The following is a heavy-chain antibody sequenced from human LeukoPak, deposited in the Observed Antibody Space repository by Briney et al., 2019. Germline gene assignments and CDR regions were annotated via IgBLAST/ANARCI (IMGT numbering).Heavy chain of an antibody. V-gene: IGHV4-59*01. CDR2: IYYSGST. Sequence: SETLSLTCTVSGGSISSYYWSWIRQPPGKGLEWIGYIYYSGSTNYNPSLKSRVTMSVDTSKNHFSLKLNSVTAADTAVYYCARGGSYYDYWGQGTLVTVSS. CDR3: ARGGSYYDY. CDR1: GGSISSYY. D-gene: IGHD1-26*01. J-gene: IGHJ4*02.